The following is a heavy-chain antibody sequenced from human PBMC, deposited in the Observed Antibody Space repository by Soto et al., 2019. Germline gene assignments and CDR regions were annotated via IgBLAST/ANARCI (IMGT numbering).Heavy chain of an antibody. D-gene: IGHD3-9*01. V-gene: IGHV3-23*01. Sequence: EVQLLESGGGLVQPGGSLKISCAVSGFTFSRYAMSWVRQAPGKGLEWGSGISGTGRVTNYAESVKGRFTISRDNPKNTLSLEMKSLRAEDTAVYYCAKDVHYDIVTGIEYFDHWGQGTLVTVSS. CDR2: ISGTGRVT. CDR3: AKDVHYDIVTGIEYFDH. CDR1: GFTFSRYA. J-gene: IGHJ1*01.